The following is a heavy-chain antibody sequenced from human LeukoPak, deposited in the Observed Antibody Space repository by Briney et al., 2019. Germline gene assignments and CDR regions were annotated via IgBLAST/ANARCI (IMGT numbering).Heavy chain of an antibody. Sequence: GGSLRLSCAASGFTFSSYNMNWVRQAPGKGLEWVSFISSSSSYIYYADSVKDRFTISRDNAKNSLYLQMNSLRAEDTAVYYCARVGKIRSREDYYMDVWGKGTTVTVSS. CDR2: ISSSSSYI. D-gene: IGHD1-26*01. CDR1: GFTFSSYN. CDR3: ARVGKIRSREDYYMDV. J-gene: IGHJ6*03. V-gene: IGHV3-21*01.